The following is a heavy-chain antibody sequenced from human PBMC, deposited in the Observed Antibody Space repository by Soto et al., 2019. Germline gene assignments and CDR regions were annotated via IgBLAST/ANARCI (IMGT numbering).Heavy chain of an antibody. V-gene: IGHV3-15*07. CDR3: TTDSDLIMTLVRLDY. Sequence: PGGSLRLSCAASGFTFTRAWINWVRQAPGKGLEWVGRIKSKIDGGTTDFAAPVKGRFAISRDDSRDMVYLQMDNLKTEDTAVYYCTTDSDLIMTLVRLDYWGLLTLLTLS. J-gene: IGHJ4*01. D-gene: IGHD3-16*01. CDR2: IKSKIDGGTT. CDR1: GFTFTRAW.